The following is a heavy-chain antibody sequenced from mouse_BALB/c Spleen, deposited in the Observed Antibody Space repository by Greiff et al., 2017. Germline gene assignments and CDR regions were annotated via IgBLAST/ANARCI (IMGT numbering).Heavy chain of an antibody. J-gene: IGHJ3*01. D-gene: IGHD2-2*01. Sequence: VQLQQSGPGLVQPSQSLSITCTVSGFSLTSYGVHWVRQSPGKGLEWLGVIWSGGSTDYNAAFISRLSISKDNSKSQVFFKMNSLQADDTAIYYCVSYGYDWAYWGQGTLVTVSA. V-gene: IGHV2-2-2*01. CDR1: GFSLTSYG. CDR3: VSYGYDWAY. CDR2: IWSGGST.